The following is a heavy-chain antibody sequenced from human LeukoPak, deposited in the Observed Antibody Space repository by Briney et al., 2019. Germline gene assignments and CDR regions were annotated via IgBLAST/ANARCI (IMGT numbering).Heavy chain of an antibody. D-gene: IGHD6-6*01. J-gene: IGHJ4*02. Sequence: ASVTVSCKASGYTFTSYYMHWVRQAPGQGLEWMGIINPSGGSTSYAQKFQGRVTMTRDMSTSIVYMELSSLRSEDTAVYYCAAEGGTEYSSSSTLFDYWGQGTLVTVSS. CDR3: AAEGGTEYSSSSTLFDY. V-gene: IGHV1-46*03. CDR1: GYTFTSYY. CDR2: INPSGGST.